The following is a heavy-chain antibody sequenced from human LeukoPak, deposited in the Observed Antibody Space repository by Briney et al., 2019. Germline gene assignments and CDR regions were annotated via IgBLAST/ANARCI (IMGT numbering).Heavy chain of an antibody. D-gene: IGHD3-16*01. CDR1: GYTLTSYD. Sequence: ASVKVSCKASGYTLTSYDINWVRQATRQGLEWLGWMNHNRGNTGYAQKFQGRDTMTRNTSISTAYMELSSLRSEDTAVYYCARVGEHLSYDYWGQGTLVTVSS. J-gene: IGHJ4*02. CDR3: ARVGEHLSYDY. V-gene: IGHV1-8*01. CDR2: MNHNRGNT.